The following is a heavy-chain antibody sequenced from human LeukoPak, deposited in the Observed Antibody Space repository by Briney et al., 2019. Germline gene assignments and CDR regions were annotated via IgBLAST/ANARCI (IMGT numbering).Heavy chain of an antibody. V-gene: IGHV3-21*01. CDR2: ISSSSSYI. CDR3: ASDIAAAGQFDY. CDR1: GFTFSSYS. Sequence: GGSLRLSCAASGFTFSSYSMKWVRQAPGKGLEWVSSISSSSSYIYYADSVKGRFTISRDNAKNSLYLQMNSLRAEDTAVYYCASDIAAAGQFDYWGQGTLVTVSS. J-gene: IGHJ4*02. D-gene: IGHD6-13*01.